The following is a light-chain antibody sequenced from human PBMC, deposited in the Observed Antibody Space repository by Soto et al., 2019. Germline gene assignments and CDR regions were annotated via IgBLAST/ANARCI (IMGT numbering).Light chain of an antibody. V-gene: IGLV4-69*01. Sequence: QSVLTQSPSASASLGASVNLTCTLSSGHSNYAIAWHQQHSEKGPRYLRKVNRAGRHSKGDGIPDRFSGSGSGAERFRSISSLQSEYEADYYSQICATGSYVFGTGTKVTVL. J-gene: IGLJ1*01. CDR2: VNRAGRH. CDR1: SGHSNYA. CDR3: QICATGSYV.